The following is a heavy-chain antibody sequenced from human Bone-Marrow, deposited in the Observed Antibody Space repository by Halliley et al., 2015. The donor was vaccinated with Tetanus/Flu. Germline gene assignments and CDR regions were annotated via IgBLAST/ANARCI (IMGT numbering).Heavy chain of an antibody. J-gene: IGHJ4*02. V-gene: IGHV3-7*03. CDR2: IKPDGSEK. CDR3: ARGRYCSSGGCYFDY. D-gene: IGHD2-15*01. Sequence: WVASIKPDGSEKYYVDSVKGRFPISRVNPDSSLFLQMSSLRVDDSAMYYCARGRYCSSGGCYFDYWGQGTLVTVSS.